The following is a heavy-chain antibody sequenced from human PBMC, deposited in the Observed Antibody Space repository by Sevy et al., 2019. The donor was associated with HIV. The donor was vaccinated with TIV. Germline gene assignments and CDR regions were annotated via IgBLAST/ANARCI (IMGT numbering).Heavy chain of an antibody. D-gene: IGHD3-3*01. Sequence: GGSLGLSCAASGFTFSSYAMNWVRQAPGKGLEWVSAISGSGGSTYYADSVKGRFTISRDNSKNTLYLQMNSLRAEDTAVYYCAKGSGDAFDIWGQGTMVTVSS. J-gene: IGHJ3*02. V-gene: IGHV3-23*01. CDR1: GFTFSSYA. CDR3: AKGSGDAFDI. CDR2: ISGSGGST.